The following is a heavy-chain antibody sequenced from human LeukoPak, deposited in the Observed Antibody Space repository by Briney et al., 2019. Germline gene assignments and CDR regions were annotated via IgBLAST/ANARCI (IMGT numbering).Heavy chain of an antibody. J-gene: IGHJ4*02. CDR2: IRYDGSNK. Sequence: GGSLRLSCAASGFTFSSYGMHWVRQAPGKGLEWVAFIRYDGSNKYYADSVKGRFTISRDNSKNTLYLQMNSLRAEDTAVYYCARTGDYYGSGSYLRHWGQGTLVTVSS. V-gene: IGHV3-30*02. D-gene: IGHD3-10*01. CDR3: ARTGDYYGSGSYLRH. CDR1: GFTFSSYG.